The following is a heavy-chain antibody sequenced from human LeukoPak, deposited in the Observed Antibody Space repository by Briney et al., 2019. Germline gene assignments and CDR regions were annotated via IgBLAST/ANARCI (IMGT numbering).Heavy chain of an antibody. J-gene: IGHJ3*02. CDR3: AREAVTMVRGVIDAFDI. D-gene: IGHD3-10*01. V-gene: IGHV3-48*04. CDR2: TSSSSSTI. CDR1: GFTFSTYS. Sequence: QPGGSLRLSCAASGFTFSTYSMNWVRQAPGKGLEWVSYTSSSSSTIYYADSVKGRFTISRDNAKNSLYLQMNSLRAEDTAVYYCAREAVTMVRGVIDAFDIWGQGTMVTVSS.